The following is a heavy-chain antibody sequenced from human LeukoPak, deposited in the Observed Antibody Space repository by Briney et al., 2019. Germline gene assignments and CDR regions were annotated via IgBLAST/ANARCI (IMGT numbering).Heavy chain of an antibody. CDR3: ARDRNLWPFDY. J-gene: IGHJ4*02. CDR1: GYTFTGYY. V-gene: IGHV1-2*04. D-gene: IGHD4-11*01. Sequence: GASVKVSCKASGYTFTGYYVHWVRQAPGQGLEWMGWINPDSGGTNYAQKFQGWVTMTRDTSISTAYMELSRLRSDDTAVYYCARDRNLWPFDYWGQGTLVTVSS. CDR2: INPDSGGT.